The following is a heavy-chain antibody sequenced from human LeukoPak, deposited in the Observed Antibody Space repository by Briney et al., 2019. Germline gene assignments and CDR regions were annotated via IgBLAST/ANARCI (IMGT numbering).Heavy chain of an antibody. D-gene: IGHD2-15*01. J-gene: IGHJ4*02. Sequence: GGSLRLSCTASGFSFSTYAMTWVRQAPGKGLEWISSMSSGSRYIYYADSVRGRFTISRDNTKSSLYLLMNNLRAEDTAIYYCARDRPTGASRVFVVQWGQGTPVTVSS. CDR2: MSSGSRYI. CDR3: ARDRPTGASRVFVVQ. CDR1: GFSFSTYA. V-gene: IGHV3-21*06.